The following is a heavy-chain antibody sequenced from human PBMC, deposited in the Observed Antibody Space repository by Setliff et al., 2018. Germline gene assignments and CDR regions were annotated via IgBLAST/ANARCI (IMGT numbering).Heavy chain of an antibody. V-gene: IGHV1-69*13. CDR2: IIPVFRTA. Sequence: SVKVSCKASGGTFRSDGFNRVRQAPGQGLEWMGRIIPVFRTANYAQKFQGRVTISADESTNTAYMELNSLRSEDTAVYYCARDTRDKYDRSGHYLSFDSWGQGTLVTVSS. J-gene: IGHJ4*02. CDR1: GGTFRSDG. CDR3: ARDTRDKYDRSGHYLSFDS. D-gene: IGHD3-22*01.